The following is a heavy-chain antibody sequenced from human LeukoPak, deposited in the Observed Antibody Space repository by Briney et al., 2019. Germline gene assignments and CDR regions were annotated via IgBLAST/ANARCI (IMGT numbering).Heavy chain of an antibody. J-gene: IGHJ4*02. CDR2: IYHSGST. D-gene: IGHD2-15*01. V-gene: IGHV4-30-2*01. Sequence: PSQTLSLTCAVSGGSISSGGYSWSWIRQPPGKGLEWIGYIYHSGSTYYNPSLKSRVTISVDRSKNQFSLKPSSVTAADTAVYYCARDCSGGSCYDYWGQGTLVTVSS. CDR3: ARDCSGGSCYDY. CDR1: GGSISSGGYS.